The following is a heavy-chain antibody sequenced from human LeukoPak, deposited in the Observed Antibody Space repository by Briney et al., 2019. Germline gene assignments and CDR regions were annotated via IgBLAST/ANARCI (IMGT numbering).Heavy chain of an antibody. Sequence: GGSLRLSCAPSGFTLSSYAMSWVRQAPGEGLEWVSAIRGSGGRTYYADSVKGRFTISRDNSKNTLYLQMNSLRAEDTAVYYCAKPLYYSVGYFDYWGQGTLVTVSS. CDR1: GFTLSSYA. CDR3: AKPLYYSVGYFDY. CDR2: IRGSGGRT. J-gene: IGHJ4*02. V-gene: IGHV3-23*01. D-gene: IGHD2-21*01.